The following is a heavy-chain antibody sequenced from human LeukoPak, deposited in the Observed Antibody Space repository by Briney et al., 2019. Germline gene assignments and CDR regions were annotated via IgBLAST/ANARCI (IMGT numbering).Heavy chain of an antibody. D-gene: IGHD2-2*01. V-gene: IGHV1-18*01. CDR2: ISAYNGDT. CDR3: ARGYAASCSSTTCPYFDY. CDR1: GYTFTSYG. J-gene: IGHJ4*02. Sequence: ASVKVSCKASGYTFTSYGISWVRQAPGQGLEWMGWISAYNGDTDYAQKLQGRVTMTTDTSTSTAYMELRSLRSDDTAVYYCARGYAASCSSTTCPYFDYWGQGTLVTVSS.